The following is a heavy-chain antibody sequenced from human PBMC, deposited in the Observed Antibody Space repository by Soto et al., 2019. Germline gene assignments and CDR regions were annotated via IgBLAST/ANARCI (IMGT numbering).Heavy chain of an antibody. V-gene: IGHV3-9*02. CDR2: ISWNSNTT. Sequence: GGPLTLSCAASALPSSRQATQWERPVPGKGLEWVSGISWNSNTTAYAVSVKGRFTISRDNAKNSLYLQMNSLSAEDTAFYDCAKDTGPNWGQGTRVTVSS. CDR3: AKDTGPN. J-gene: IGHJ4*02. CDR1: ALPSSRQA.